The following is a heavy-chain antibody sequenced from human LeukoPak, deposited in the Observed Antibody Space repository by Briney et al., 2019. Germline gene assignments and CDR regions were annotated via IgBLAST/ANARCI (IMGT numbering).Heavy chain of an antibody. CDR1: GGSISSGTHY. CDR3: ARHDYDLLTGYTINWFDP. D-gene: IGHD3-9*01. J-gene: IGHJ5*02. CDR2: IFYRGTT. V-gene: IGHV4-39*01. Sequence: SETLSLTCTVSGGSISSGTHYWGWVRQPPGKGLEWIGSIFYRGTTFYSPSLKSRVTVSIDTSKNQFSPKLNSVTAADTAVYYCARHDYDLLTGYTINWFDPWGQGTLVTVSS.